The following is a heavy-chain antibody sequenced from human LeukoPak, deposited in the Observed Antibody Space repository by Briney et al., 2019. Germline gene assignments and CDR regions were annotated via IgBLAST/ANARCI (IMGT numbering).Heavy chain of an antibody. CDR3: ARDQGGLMGATIDY. D-gene: IGHD1-26*01. CDR1: GFTFGSYG. CDR2: ISFDGSNK. V-gene: IGHV3-30*03. J-gene: IGHJ4*02. Sequence: GGSLRLSCAASGFTFGSYGMHWVRQAPGKGLEWVAVISFDGSNKYYADSVKGRFTISRDNSKNTLYLQMNSLRAEDTAVYYCARDQGGLMGATIDYWGQGTLVTVSA.